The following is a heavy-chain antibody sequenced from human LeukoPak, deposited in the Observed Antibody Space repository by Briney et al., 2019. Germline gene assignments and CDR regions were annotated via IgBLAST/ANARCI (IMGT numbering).Heavy chain of an antibody. D-gene: IGHD3-22*01. CDR1: GYTFTSYY. Sequence: ASVKVSCKASGYTFTSYYMHWVRQAPGQGLEWMGIINPSGGSTSYAQKFQGRVTVTRDTSTSTVYMELSSLRSEDTAVYYCARALPMYYYDSSGYYLGPFDYWGQGTLVTVSS. CDR3: ARALPMYYYDSSGYYLGPFDY. CDR2: INPSGGST. J-gene: IGHJ4*02. V-gene: IGHV1-46*01.